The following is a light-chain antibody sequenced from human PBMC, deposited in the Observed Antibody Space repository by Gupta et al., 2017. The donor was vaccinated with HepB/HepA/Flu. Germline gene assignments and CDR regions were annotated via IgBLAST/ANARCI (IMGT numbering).Light chain of an antibody. CDR3: QQYGNSPYT. CDR2: GAS. CDR1: QSVRSRF. V-gene: IGKV3-20*01. Sequence: DIVLTQSPGTLSLSPGEGATLSCRARQSVRSRFLAWYQQKPGQAPRLLMYGASTRATGIPDRFSGSGSGTELTLTISRLEPEDFAVYYCQQYGNSPYTFGQGTKLEIK. J-gene: IGKJ2*01.